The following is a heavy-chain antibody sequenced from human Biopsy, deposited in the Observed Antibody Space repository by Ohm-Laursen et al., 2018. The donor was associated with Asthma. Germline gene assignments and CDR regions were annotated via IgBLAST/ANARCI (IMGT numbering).Heavy chain of an antibody. CDR1: GDSSNSGGYS. CDR3: ARERMFFYDSSGYGAFDS. Sequence: TLSLTCTVSGDSSNSGGYSWTWIRQLPGKGLEWIGYISYTGTTYYNPSLKSRISMTVDTSKIQFSLKLSSVTAADTAIYYCARERMFFYDSSGYGAFDSWGQGTLVTVSS. J-gene: IGHJ3*02. V-gene: IGHV4-31*03. D-gene: IGHD3-22*01. CDR2: ISYTGTT.